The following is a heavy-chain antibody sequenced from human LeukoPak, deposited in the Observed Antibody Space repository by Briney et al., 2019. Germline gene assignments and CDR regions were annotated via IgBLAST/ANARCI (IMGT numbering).Heavy chain of an antibody. J-gene: IGHJ5*02. CDR3: ARDRGSSGGSYNWFDP. Sequence: ASVKVSCKASGGTFSSYAISWVRQAPGQGLEWMGGIIPIFGTANYAQKFQGRVTITADESTSTAYMELSSLRSEDTAVYYCARDRGSSGGSYNWFDPWGQGTLVTVSS. CDR2: IIPIFGTA. CDR1: GGTFSSYA. V-gene: IGHV1-69*13. D-gene: IGHD2-15*01.